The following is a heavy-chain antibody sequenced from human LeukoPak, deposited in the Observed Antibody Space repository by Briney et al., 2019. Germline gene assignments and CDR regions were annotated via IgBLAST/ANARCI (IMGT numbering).Heavy chain of an antibody. Sequence: SETLSLTCTVSGGSISSSSYYWGWIRQPPGKGLEWIGSIYYSGSTYYNPSLKSRVTISVDTSKNQFSLKLSSVTAADTAVYYCARETEKQWHYWGHGTMVTVSS. J-gene: IGHJ3*01. V-gene: IGHV4-39*07. CDR1: GGSISSSSYY. CDR2: IYYSGST. CDR3: ARETEKQWHY. D-gene: IGHD6-19*01.